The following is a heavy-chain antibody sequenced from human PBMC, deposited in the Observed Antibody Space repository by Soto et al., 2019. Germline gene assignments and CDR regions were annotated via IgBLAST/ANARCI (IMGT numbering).Heavy chain of an antibody. Sequence: GGSLRLSCAASGFTFRNYGMNWVRQAPGKGLEWVSYIGIGSSTTYYADSVKGRFTISRDNAKNSLYLQMNSLRAEDTAVYYCARDQLYYNDISGRPLNAFDVWGQGTMDTVSS. CDR1: GFTFRNYG. V-gene: IGHV3-48*01. CDR3: ARDQLYYNDISGRPLNAFDV. CDR2: IGIGSSTT. J-gene: IGHJ3*01. D-gene: IGHD3-22*01.